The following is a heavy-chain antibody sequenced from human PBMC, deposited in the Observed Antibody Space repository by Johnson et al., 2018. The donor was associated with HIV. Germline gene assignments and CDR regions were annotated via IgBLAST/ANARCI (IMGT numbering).Heavy chain of an antibody. CDR2: ISYDGSNK. CDR1: GFTFSSYA. V-gene: IGHV3-30*04. J-gene: IGHJ3*02. CDR3: AKDQWSSSWTNDAFDI. Sequence: QVQLVESGGGVVQPGRSLRLSCAASGFTFSSYAMHLVRQAPGKGLEWVAVISYDGSNKYYADSVKGRFTISRENAKNSLYLQMNSLRVEDTAVYYCAKDQWSSSWTNDAFDIWGQGTMVTVSS. D-gene: IGHD6-13*01.